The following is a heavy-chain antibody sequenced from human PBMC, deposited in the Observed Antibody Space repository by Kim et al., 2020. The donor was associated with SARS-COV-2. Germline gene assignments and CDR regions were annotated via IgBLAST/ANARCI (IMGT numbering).Heavy chain of an antibody. CDR2: ISAYNGNT. J-gene: IGHJ4*02. Sequence: ASVKVSCKASGYTFTSYGISWVRQAPGQGLEWMGWISAYNGNTNYAQKLQGRVTMTTDTSTSTAYMELRSLRSDDTAVYYCASRRYSSSWYYFDYWGQGTLVTVSS. CDR3: ASRRYSSSWYYFDY. CDR1: GYTFTSYG. V-gene: IGHV1-18*01. D-gene: IGHD6-13*01.